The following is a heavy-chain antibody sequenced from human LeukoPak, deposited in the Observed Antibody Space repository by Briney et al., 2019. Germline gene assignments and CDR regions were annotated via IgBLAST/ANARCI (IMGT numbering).Heavy chain of an antibody. CDR3: ASPTGINSSGYYYAFDI. CDR2: IYHSGST. V-gene: IGHV4-30-2*01. D-gene: IGHD3-22*01. Sequence: SEALSLTCTVSGGSISSGGYYWSWIRQPPGKGLEWIGYIYHSGSTYYNPSLKSRVTISVDRSKNQFSLKLSSVTAADTAVYYCASPTGINSSGYYYAFDIWGQGTMVTVSS. J-gene: IGHJ3*02. CDR1: GGSISSGGYY.